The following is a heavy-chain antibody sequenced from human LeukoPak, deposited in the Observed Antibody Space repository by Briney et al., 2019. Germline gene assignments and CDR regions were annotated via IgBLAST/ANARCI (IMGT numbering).Heavy chain of an antibody. CDR2: IYYSGST. Sequence: PSETLSLTCTVSGGSISSYYWSWIRQPPGKGLEWIGYIYYSGSTNYNPSLKSRVTISVDTSKNEFSLKLSSVTAADTAVYYCARDFYRGSFDYWGQGTLVTVSS. V-gene: IGHV4-59*12. CDR3: ARDFYRGSFDY. J-gene: IGHJ4*02. CDR1: GGSISSYY. D-gene: IGHD3-10*01.